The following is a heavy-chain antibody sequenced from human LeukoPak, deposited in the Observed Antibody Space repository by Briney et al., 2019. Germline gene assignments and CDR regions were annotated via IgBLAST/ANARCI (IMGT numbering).Heavy chain of an antibody. Sequence: SETLSLTCTVSGGSISSYYWSWIRQPPGKGLEWIGYIYYSGSTNYNPSLKSRVTISVDTSKNQFSLKPSSVTAADTAVYYCARYSNYDWYFDLWGRGTLVTVSS. D-gene: IGHD4-11*01. CDR3: ARYSNYDWYFDL. CDR2: IYYSGST. V-gene: IGHV4-59*01. CDR1: GGSISSYY. J-gene: IGHJ2*01.